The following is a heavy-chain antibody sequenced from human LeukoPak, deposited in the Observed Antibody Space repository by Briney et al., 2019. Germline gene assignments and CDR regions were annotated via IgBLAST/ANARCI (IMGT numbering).Heavy chain of an antibody. CDR3: ARARYFDWLLDY. CDR2: IYYSGST. CDR1: GGSISSYY. V-gene: IGHV4-59*01. D-gene: IGHD3-9*01. J-gene: IGHJ4*02. Sequence: PSETLSLTCTVSGGSISSYYWSWIRQPPGKGLEWIGYIYYSGSTNYNPSLKSRVTISVDTSKNQFSLKLSSVTAADTAVYYCARARYFDWLLDYWGQGTLVTVSS.